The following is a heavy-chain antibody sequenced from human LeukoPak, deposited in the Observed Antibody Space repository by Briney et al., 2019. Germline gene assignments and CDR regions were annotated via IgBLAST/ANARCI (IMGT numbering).Heavy chain of an antibody. CDR2: ISAYNGNT. CDR1: GYTFTSYG. J-gene: IGHJ4*02. V-gene: IGHV1-18*01. D-gene: IGHD3-22*01. Sequence: ASVKVSYKASGYTFTSYGISWVRQAPGQGLEWMGWISAYNGNTNYAQKLQGRVTMTTDTSTSTAYMELRSLRSDDTAVYYCARDQHRRSTYYYDSSGSLPNYWGQGTLVTVSS. CDR3: ARDQHRRSTYYYDSSGSLPNY.